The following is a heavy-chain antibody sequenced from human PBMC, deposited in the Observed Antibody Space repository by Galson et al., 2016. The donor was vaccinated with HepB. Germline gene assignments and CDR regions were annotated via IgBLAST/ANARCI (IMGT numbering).Heavy chain of an antibody. J-gene: IGHJ4*02. CDR3: AKSDCSSTSCFPDY. CDR2: ISWNSDSI. CDR1: GFTFGHYA. Sequence: SLRLSCAASGFTFGHYAMHWVRQAPGKGLEWVSGISWNSDSIGYADSVKGRFTFSRDNAKNSLYLQMNSLRAEDTALYYCAKSDCSSTSCFPDYWGQGTLVTVSS. V-gene: IGHV3-9*01. D-gene: IGHD2-2*01.